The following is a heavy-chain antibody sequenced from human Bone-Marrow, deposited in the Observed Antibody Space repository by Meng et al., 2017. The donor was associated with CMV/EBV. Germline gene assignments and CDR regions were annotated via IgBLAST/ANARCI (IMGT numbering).Heavy chain of an antibody. CDR1: GFTFRSYG. CDR3: ARALPHQLLNYYGMDV. V-gene: IGHV3-23*01. CDR2: ISGSGGTT. Sequence: GGSLRLSCAASGFTFRSYGMNWVRQAPGRGLEWVSVISGSGGTTHYAGSVKGRFTISRDNSKNTLYLQMNSLRAEDTAVYYCARALPHQLLNYYGMDVWGQGTTVTVSS. J-gene: IGHJ6*02. D-gene: IGHD2-2*01.